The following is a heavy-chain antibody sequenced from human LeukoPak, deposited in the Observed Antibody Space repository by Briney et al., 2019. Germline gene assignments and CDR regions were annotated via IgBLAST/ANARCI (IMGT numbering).Heavy chain of an antibody. V-gene: IGHV1-2*02. Sequence: GASVKVSCKASGGTFSSYAISWVRQAPGQGLEWMGWINPNSGGTNYAQKFQGRVTMTRDTSISTAYMELSRLRSDDTAVYYCARDSGSYFDYWGQGTLVTVSS. J-gene: IGHJ4*02. CDR3: ARDSGSYFDY. CDR1: GGTFSSYA. CDR2: INPNSGGT. D-gene: IGHD1-26*01.